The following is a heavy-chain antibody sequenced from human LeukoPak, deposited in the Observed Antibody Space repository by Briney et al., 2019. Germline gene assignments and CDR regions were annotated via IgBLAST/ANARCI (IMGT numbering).Heavy chain of an antibody. D-gene: IGHD6-13*01. J-gene: IGHJ3*02. V-gene: IGHV3-66*01. CDR1: GFTVSSNY. Sequence: GGSLRLSCAASGFTVSSNYMSWVRQAPGKGLEWVSVIYSGGSTYYADSVKGRFTISRDNSKNTLYLQMNSLRAEDTAVYYCARVKMGIAAIYAFDIWGQGTMVTVSS. CDR2: IYSGGST. CDR3: ARVKMGIAAIYAFDI.